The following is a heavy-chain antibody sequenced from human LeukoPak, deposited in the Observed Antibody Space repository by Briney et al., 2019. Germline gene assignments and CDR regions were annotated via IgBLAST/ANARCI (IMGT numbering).Heavy chain of an antibody. CDR1: GGSISSYY. Sequence: SETLSLTCTVSGGSISSYYWSWIRQPPGKGLEWIGYIFYTGSTNYNPSLKSRVTISVLTSKNRFSLKLSSVAAADTAVYYCATLTGGDDAFDIWGQGTMVTVSS. CDR2: IFYTGST. V-gene: IGHV4-59*01. CDR3: ATLTGGDDAFDI. J-gene: IGHJ3*02. D-gene: IGHD4-23*01.